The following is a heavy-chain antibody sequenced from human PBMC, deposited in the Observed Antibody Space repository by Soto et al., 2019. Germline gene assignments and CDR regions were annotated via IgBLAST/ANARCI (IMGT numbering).Heavy chain of an antibody. CDR2: ISAYNGNT. CDR3: VRDDRGTPFY. Sequence: QVQLVQSGAEVKNPGASVKVSCKASGYTFTSYGISWVRQAPGQGLEWMGWISAYNGNTNYAPKLQGRVTKTTDKSTTTASMELRSLRSDDTAVYYCVRDDRGTPFYWGQGTLVTVSS. J-gene: IGHJ4*02. D-gene: IGHD1-26*01. V-gene: IGHV1-18*01. CDR1: GYTFTSYG.